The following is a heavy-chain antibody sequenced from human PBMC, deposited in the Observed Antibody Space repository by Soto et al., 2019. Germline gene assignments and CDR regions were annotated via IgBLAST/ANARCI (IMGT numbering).Heavy chain of an antibody. Sequence: PSERLSLTGTVCGDSMRSCWWSWIRQPAGMGLEWFGCIYTSRGTNYSPSLKCRVTLSIDTSKNQFSLKLSSVSAADTAMPYCERGAAAGVGYGMDVWARGPTVTVSS. J-gene: IGHJ6*02. V-gene: IGHV4-4*07. CDR3: ERGAAAGVGYGMDV. D-gene: IGHD6-13*01. CDR2: IYTSRGT. CDR1: GDSMRSCW.